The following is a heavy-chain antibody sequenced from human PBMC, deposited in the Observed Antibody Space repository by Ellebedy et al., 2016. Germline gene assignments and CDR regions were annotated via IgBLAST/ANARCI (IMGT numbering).Heavy chain of an antibody. CDR1: GFTFSSYA. D-gene: IGHD4-23*01. CDR3: AKDADYGGNPYYFDY. J-gene: IGHJ4*02. V-gene: IGHV3-23*01. Sequence: GGSLRLSXAASGFTFSSYAMSWVRQAPGKGLEWVSAISGSGGSTYYADSVKGRFTISRDNSKNTLYLQMNSLRAEDTAVYYCAKDADYGGNPYYFDYWGQGTLVTVSS. CDR2: ISGSGGST.